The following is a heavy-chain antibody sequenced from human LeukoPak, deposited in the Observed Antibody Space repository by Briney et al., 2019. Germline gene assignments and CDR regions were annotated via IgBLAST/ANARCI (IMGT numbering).Heavy chain of an antibody. CDR2: IIPIFGTA. Sequence: ASVKVSCKASGGTFSSYAISWVRQAPGQGLEWMGGIIPIFGTANYAQKFQGRVTITADKSTSTAYMELSSLRSEDTAVYYCAGTMVRGVYDYWGLGTLVTVSS. CDR3: AGTMVRGVYDY. D-gene: IGHD3-10*01. V-gene: IGHV1-69*06. CDR1: GGTFSSYA. J-gene: IGHJ4*02.